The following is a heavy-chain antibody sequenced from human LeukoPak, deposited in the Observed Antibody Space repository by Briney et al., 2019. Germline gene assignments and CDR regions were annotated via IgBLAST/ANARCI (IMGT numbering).Heavy chain of an antibody. V-gene: IGHV3-30*18. CDR3: AKEGSRTTVTTAHKSEYYYYYYGMDV. D-gene: IGHD4-17*01. J-gene: IGHJ6*02. CDR1: GFTFSSYG. Sequence: GGSLRLSCAASGFTFSSYGMHWVRQAPGKGLEWVAVISYDGSNTYYADSVKGRFTISRDNSKNTLYLQMNSLRAEDTAVYYCAKEGSRTTVTTAHKSEYYYYYYGMDVWGQGTTVTVSS. CDR2: ISYDGSNT.